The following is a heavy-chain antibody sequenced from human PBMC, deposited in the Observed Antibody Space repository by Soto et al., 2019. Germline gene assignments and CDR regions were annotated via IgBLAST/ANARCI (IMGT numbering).Heavy chain of an antibody. CDR1: GGSISSYY. CDR2: IYYSGST. D-gene: IGHD4-4*01. J-gene: IGHJ5*02. Sequence: SETLSLTCTVSGGSISSYYWSWIRQPPGKGLEWIGYIYYSGSTNYNPSLKSRVTISVDKSKNQFSLKLSSVTAADTAVYYCARPYDYSSNWFDPWGQGTLVTVSS. V-gene: IGHV4-59*12. CDR3: ARPYDYSSNWFDP.